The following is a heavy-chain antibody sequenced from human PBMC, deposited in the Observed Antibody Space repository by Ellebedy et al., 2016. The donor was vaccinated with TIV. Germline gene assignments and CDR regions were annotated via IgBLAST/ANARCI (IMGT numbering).Heavy chain of an antibody. D-gene: IGHD4-17*01. CDR1: GYSFTSYW. Sequence: GESLKISXKGSGYSFTSYWNSWVRQMPGKGLEWMGRIDPSDSYTNYSPSFQGHVTISADKSISTAYLQWSSLKASDTAMYYCARHGGDYGDYYFDYWGQGTLVTVSS. J-gene: IGHJ4*02. CDR2: IDPSDSYT. V-gene: IGHV5-10-1*01. CDR3: ARHGGDYGDYYFDY.